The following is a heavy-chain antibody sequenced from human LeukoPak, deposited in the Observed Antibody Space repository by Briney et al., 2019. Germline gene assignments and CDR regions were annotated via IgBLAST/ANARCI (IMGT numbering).Heavy chain of an antibody. CDR2: IYYSGST. CDR1: GGSISSYY. V-gene: IGHV4-59*08. J-gene: IGHJ4*02. Sequence: SETLSLTCTVSGGSISSYYWSWIRQPPGKGLEWIGYIYYSGSTNYNPSLKSRVTISVDTSKNQFSLKLNSVTAADTAVYYCARVLPQWLARYYFDYWGQGSLVTVSS. D-gene: IGHD6-19*01. CDR3: ARVLPQWLARYYFDY.